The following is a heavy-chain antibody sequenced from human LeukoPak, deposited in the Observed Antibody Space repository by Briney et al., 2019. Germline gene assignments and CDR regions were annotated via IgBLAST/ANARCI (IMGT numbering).Heavy chain of an antibody. D-gene: IGHD1-7*01. CDR1: GYSISSGYY. J-gene: IGHJ5*02. CDR3: ARRPLELYNWFDP. CDR2: IYHSGST. Sequence: PSETLSLTCAVSGYSISSGYYWGWIRQHPGKGLEWIGSIYHSGSTYYNPSLKSRVTISVDTSKNQFSLKLSSVTAADTAVYYCARRPLELYNWFDPWGQGTLVTVSS. V-gene: IGHV4-38-2*01.